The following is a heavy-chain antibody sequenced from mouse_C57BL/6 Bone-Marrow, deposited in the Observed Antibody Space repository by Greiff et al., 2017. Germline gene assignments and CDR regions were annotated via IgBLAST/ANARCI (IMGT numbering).Heavy chain of an antibody. Sequence: EVKLVESGPELVKPGASVKIPCKASGYTFTDYNMDWVKQSHGKSLEWIGDINPNNGGTIYNQKFKGKATLTVDKSSSTAYMELRSLTSEDTAVYYCARNLLYAMDYWGQGTSVTVSS. CDR1: GYTFTDYN. J-gene: IGHJ4*01. CDR3: ARNLLYAMDY. D-gene: IGHD2-12*01. CDR2: INPNNGGT. V-gene: IGHV1-18*01.